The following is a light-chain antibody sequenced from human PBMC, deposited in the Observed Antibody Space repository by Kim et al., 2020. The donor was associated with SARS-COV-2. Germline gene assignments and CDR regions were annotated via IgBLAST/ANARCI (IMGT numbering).Light chain of an antibody. CDR2: GAS. J-gene: IGKJ1*01. Sequence: SLSPGRIATMSCGVGQGVGSTLTWYQQRPRQAPRLLVYGASTRAPGIPARCSGSRSVTKFTLTVSSLQSEDFAVYYCQQYNNWPTFGQGTKVDIK. CDR1: QGVGST. CDR3: QQYNNWPT. V-gene: IGKV3-15*01.